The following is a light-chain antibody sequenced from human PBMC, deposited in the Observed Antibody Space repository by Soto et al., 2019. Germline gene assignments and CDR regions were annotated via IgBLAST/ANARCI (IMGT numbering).Light chain of an antibody. CDR1: SSDVGGYNY. Sequence: QSALTQPASVSGSPGQSITISCTGTSSDVGGYNYVSWYQQHPGKAPKLMIYEVSNRPSGVSNRFSGSKSGNTASLTISGIQAEDEADYYCSSYTSSSTVFGTGTKLTVL. CDR2: EVS. J-gene: IGLJ1*01. V-gene: IGLV2-14*01. CDR3: SSYTSSSTV.